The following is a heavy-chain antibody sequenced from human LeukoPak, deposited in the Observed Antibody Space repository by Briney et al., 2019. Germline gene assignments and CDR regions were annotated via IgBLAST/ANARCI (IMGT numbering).Heavy chain of an antibody. Sequence: GGSLRLSCAASGFTVSSNYMSWVRQAPGKGLEWVAVIWYDGSNKYHADSVKGRFTISRDNSKNTLYLQMNSLRAEDTAVYYCAREPVGATNFVDYWGQGTLVTVSS. CDR3: AREPVGATNFVDY. V-gene: IGHV3-33*08. D-gene: IGHD1-26*01. CDR1: GFTVSSNY. J-gene: IGHJ4*02. CDR2: IWYDGSNK.